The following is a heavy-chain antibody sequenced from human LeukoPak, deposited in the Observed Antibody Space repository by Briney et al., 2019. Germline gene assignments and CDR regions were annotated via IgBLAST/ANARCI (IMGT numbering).Heavy chain of an antibody. J-gene: IGHJ4*02. D-gene: IGHD4-17*01. CDR2: IIPIFGTA. CDR1: GGTFSSYA. CDR3: ARANYGDRSFDY. Sequence: GSSVKVSCKASGGTFSSYAISWVRQAPGQGLEWMGGIIPIFGTANHAQKFQGRVTITTDESTSTAYMELSSLRSEDTAVYYCARANYGDRSFDYWGQGTLVTVSS. V-gene: IGHV1-69*05.